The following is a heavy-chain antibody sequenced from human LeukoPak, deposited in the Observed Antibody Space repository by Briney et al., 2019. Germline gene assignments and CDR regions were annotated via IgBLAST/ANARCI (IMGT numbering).Heavy chain of an antibody. D-gene: IGHD5-12*01. CDR2: IIPIFGTA. CDR3: ARKPDSGYENWFDP. V-gene: IGHV1-69*01. J-gene: IGHJ5*02. Sequence: SVKVSYKASGGTFSSYAISWARQAPGQGLEWMGGIIPIFGTANYAQKFQGRVTITADESTSTAYMELSSLRSEDTAVYYCARKPDSGYENWFDPWGQGTLVTVSS. CDR1: GGTFSSYA.